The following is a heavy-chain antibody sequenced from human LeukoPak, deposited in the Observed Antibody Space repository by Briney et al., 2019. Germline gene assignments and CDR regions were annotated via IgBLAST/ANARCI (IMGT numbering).Heavy chain of an antibody. D-gene: IGHD2-15*01. CDR2: ISTTGGTT. CDR1: GITFSSYG. CDR3: AKNGDRGAYCSGGTCYPYYYYCMDV. V-gene: IGHV3-23*01. J-gene: IGHJ6*03. Sequence: GGTLRLSCAASGITFSSYGMSWVSQAPGKGLEWVSAISTTGGTTYYADSVKGRFTISRDNSKNTLYLQMNSLRAEDTAIYYCAKNGDRGAYCSGGTCYPYYYYCMDVWGKGTTVTISS.